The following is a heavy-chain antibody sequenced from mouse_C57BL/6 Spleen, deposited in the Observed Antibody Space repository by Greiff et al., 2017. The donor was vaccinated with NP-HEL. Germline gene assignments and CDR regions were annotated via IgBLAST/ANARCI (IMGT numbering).Heavy chain of an antibody. CDR1: GFTFSDYG. CDR3: ARGDYDVEWYFDV. Sequence: VQRVESGGGLVKPGGSLKLSCAASGFTFSDYGMHWVRQAPEKGLEWVAYISSGSSTIYYADTVKGRFTISRDNAKNTLFLQMTSLRSEDTAMYYCARGDYDVEWYFDVWGTGTTVTVSS. CDR2: ISSGSSTI. J-gene: IGHJ1*03. V-gene: IGHV5-17*01. D-gene: IGHD2-4*01.